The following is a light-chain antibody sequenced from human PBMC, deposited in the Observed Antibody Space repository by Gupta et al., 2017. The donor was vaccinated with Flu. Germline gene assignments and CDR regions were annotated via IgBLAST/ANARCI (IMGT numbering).Light chain of an antibody. CDR1: QRVTSY. CDR3: QQRSAWAIT. CDR2: DAS. J-gene: IGKJ5*01. V-gene: IGKV3-11*01. Sequence: GERATLAGRASQRVTSYLAWYQQKPGQPLRPLIFDASNRAPGVPARFNGSGSETDFTLTITSLEPQDSAVYYCQQRSAWAITFGPGTRLEI.